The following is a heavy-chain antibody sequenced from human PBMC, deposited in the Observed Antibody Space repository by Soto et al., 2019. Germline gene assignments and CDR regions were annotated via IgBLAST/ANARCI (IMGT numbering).Heavy chain of an antibody. D-gene: IGHD6-19*01. CDR3: ARHEAPSGWYFDY. CDR2: IYYSGST. CDR1: AYSISSSNW. J-gene: IGHJ4*02. V-gene: IGHV4-28*01. Sequence: PSETLSLTCAVSAYSISSSNWWGWIRQPPGKGLEGIGYIYYSGSTYHNPSLKSRVTMSVDTSKNQFSLKLSSVTAADTAVYYCARHEAPSGWYFDYWGQGTLVTVSS.